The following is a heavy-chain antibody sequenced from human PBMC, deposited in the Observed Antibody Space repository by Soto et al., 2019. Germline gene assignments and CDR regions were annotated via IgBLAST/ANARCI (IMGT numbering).Heavy chain of an antibody. D-gene: IGHD2-15*01. J-gene: IGHJ4*02. V-gene: IGHV3-21*01. CDR1: GFTFSSYS. Sequence: EVQLVESGGGLVKPGGSLRLSCAASGFTFSSYSMNWVRQAPGKGLEWVSSISSSSSYIYYADSVKGRFTISRDNAKNSLYLQMNSLRAEDTAVYYCARDWVVVAATIDYWGQGTLVTVSS. CDR3: ARDWVVVAATIDY. CDR2: ISSSSSYI.